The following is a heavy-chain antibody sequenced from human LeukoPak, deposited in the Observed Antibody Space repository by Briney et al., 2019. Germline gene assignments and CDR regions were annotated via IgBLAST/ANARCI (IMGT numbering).Heavy chain of an antibody. V-gene: IGHV4-59*01. CDR1: GGSISSYY. CDR2: IYYSGST. Sequence: SETLSLTCTVSGGSISSYYWSWIRQPPGKGLEWIGYIYYSGSTNYNPSLKSRVTISVDTSKNQFSLKLSSVTAADTAVYYCARAFGGLRSGDVPTVALENWFDPWGQGTLVTVSS. D-gene: IGHD3-16*01. J-gene: IGHJ5*02. CDR3: ARAFGGLRSGDVPTVALENWFDP.